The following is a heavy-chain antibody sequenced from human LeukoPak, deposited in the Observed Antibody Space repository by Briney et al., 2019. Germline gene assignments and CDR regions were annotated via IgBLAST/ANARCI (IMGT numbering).Heavy chain of an antibody. Sequence: GGSLRLSCAASGSTFSSYSMNWVRQAPGKGLEWVSSISSSSSYIYNADSVKGRFTISRDNAKNSLYLQMNSLRAEDTAVYYCAALGYSGSYLDYWGQGTLVTVSS. CDR3: AALGYSGSYLDY. J-gene: IGHJ4*02. D-gene: IGHD1-26*01. V-gene: IGHV3-21*01. CDR1: GSTFSSYS. CDR2: ISSSSSYI.